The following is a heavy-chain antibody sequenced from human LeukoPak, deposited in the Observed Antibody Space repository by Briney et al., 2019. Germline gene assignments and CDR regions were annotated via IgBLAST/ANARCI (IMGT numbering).Heavy chain of an antibody. D-gene: IGHD2-8*02. CDR3: AKEGGTGAYRDYFDY. Sequence: GGSLRLSCAASGFTFSSYGMHWVRQAPGKGLEWVAVISYDGSNKYYADSVKGRFTISRDNSKNTLYLQMNSLSTDDMALYFCAKEGGTGAYRDYFDYWGQGILVTVSS. V-gene: IGHV3-30*18. J-gene: IGHJ4*02. CDR1: GFTFSSYG. CDR2: ISYDGSNK.